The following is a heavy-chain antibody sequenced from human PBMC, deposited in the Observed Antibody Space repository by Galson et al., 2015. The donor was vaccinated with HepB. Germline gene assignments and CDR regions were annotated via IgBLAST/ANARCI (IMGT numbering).Heavy chain of an antibody. CDR2: ISFSSTSI. V-gene: IGHV3-48*02. D-gene: IGHD3-16*01. Sequence: SLRLSCAASGFTFSTYNMNWVRQAPGKGLEWVSHISFSSTSIYYADSVKGRFTISRDNAKNSLYLQMNSLRDEDTAVYYCARVEGGLDSWGQGTLVTVSS. CDR1: GFTFSTYN. J-gene: IGHJ4*02. CDR3: ARVEGGLDS.